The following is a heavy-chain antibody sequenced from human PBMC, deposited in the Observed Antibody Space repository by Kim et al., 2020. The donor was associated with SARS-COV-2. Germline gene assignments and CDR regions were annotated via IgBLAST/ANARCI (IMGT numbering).Heavy chain of an antibody. Sequence: TNYNPSLKSRVTISVDTSKSQFCLKLSSVTAADTAVYYCARDMEGNYGMDVWGQGTTVTVSS. D-gene: IGHD1-1*01. V-gene: IGHV4-59*01. CDR2: T. CDR3: ARDMEGNYGMDV. J-gene: IGHJ6*02.